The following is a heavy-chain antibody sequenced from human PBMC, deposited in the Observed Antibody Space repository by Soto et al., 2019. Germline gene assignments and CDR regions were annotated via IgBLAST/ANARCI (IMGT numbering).Heavy chain of an antibody. D-gene: IGHD4-4*01. CDR2: IYYSRNSGST. CDR3: ARTRTVAYYYGMDV. CDR1: GGSVSSSTYY. J-gene: IGHJ6*02. V-gene: IGHV4-39*01. Sequence: SETLSLGCSVSGGSVSSSTYYGGWIRQPPGRGLEWIGSIYYSRNSGSTYYNPSLKSRVTISVDTSKNQFSLKLSSVTAADTAVYYCARTRTVAYYYGMDVWGQGTTVT.